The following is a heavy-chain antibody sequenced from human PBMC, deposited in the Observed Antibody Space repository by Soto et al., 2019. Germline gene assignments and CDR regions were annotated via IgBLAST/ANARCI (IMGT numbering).Heavy chain of an antibody. CDR1: GYTFTSYA. V-gene: IGHV1-3*01. D-gene: IGHD4-17*01. J-gene: IGHJ4*02. CDR2: INAGNGNT. CDR3: ARDSKSSGDYGDYAVWGPQEY. Sequence: QVQLVQSGAEVKKPGASVKVSCKASGYTFTSYAMHWVRQAPGQRLEWMGWINAGNGNTKYSQKFQGRVTITRDTSASTAYMELSSLRSEDTAVYYCARDSKSSGDYGDYAVWGPQEYWGQGPLVTVSS.